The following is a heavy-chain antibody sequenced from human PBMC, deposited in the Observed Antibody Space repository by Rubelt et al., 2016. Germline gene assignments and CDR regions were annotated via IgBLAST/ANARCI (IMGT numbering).Heavy chain of an antibody. J-gene: IGHJ2*01. CDR3: AGGTGWIFDL. CDR1: GFTFSNYA. V-gene: IGHV3-23*01. CDR2: ISSNGGRT. Sequence: GQPGGSLRLSCAASGFTFSNYAMSWVRQAPGKGLEWVSSISSNGGRTYYADSVKGRFTISRDNIKNSLYLQMNSLRAEDTATYFCAGGTGWIFDLWGRGTLVSVSS. D-gene: IGHD6-19*01.